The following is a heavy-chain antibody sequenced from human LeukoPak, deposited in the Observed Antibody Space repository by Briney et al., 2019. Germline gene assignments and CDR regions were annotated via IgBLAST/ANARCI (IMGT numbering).Heavy chain of an antibody. Sequence: SETLSLTCTVSGGSISSYYWSWIRQPPGKGLEWIGYIYYSGSTNYIPSLKSRVTISVDTSKNQFSLKLSSVTAADTAVYYCARDYSNLNYYYYYMDVWGKGTTVTVSS. CDR3: ARDYSNLNYYYYYMDV. V-gene: IGHV4-59*01. D-gene: IGHD4-11*01. CDR1: GGSISSYY. CDR2: IYYSGST. J-gene: IGHJ6*03.